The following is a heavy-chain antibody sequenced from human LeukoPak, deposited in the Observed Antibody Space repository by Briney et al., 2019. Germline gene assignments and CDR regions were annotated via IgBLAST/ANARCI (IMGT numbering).Heavy chain of an antibody. CDR2: INPSGGST. CDR3: ARARTPYYYDSSGYAFDI. D-gene: IGHD3-22*01. CDR1: GYTFTSYY. Sequence: GASVKVSCKASGYTFTSYYMHWVRQSPGQRLEWMGIINPSGGSTSYAQKFQGRVTMTRDTSTSTVYMELSSLRSEDTAVYYCARARTPYYYDSSGYAFDIWGQGTMVTVSS. J-gene: IGHJ3*02. V-gene: IGHV1-46*01.